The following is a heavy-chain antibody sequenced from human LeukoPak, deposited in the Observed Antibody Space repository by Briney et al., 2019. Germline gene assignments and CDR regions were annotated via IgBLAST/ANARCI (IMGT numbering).Heavy chain of an antibody. Sequence: PGESLKISCKASGYSFTSYWIGWVRQMPGKGLEWMGIIDPSDSETRYTPSFQGQVTISVDKSLTTADLQWSSLKASDTAMYYCARRSSGGKEFDYWGQGTLVTVSS. J-gene: IGHJ4*02. V-gene: IGHV5-51*01. CDR3: ARRSSGGKEFDY. D-gene: IGHD6-19*01. CDR2: IDPSDSET. CDR1: GYSFTSYW.